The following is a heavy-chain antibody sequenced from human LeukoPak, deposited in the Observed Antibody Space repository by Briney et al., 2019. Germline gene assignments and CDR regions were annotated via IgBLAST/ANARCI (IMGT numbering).Heavy chain of an antibody. V-gene: IGHV4-39*01. D-gene: IGHD6-13*01. CDR1: GGSISSSSYC. CDR3: ARPLSIAAAVGDFQH. Sequence: SETLSLTCTVSGGSISSSSYCWGWIRQPPGKGLEWIGSIYYSGSTYYNPSLKSRVTISVDTSKNQFSLKLSSVTAADTAVYYCARPLSIAAAVGDFQHWGQGTLVTVSS. CDR2: IYYSGST. J-gene: IGHJ1*01.